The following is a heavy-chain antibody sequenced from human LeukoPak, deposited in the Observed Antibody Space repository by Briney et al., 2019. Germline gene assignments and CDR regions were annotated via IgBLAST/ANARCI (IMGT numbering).Heavy chain of an antibody. Sequence: RCLRLSCAASGFIFDDYAMHWVRQAPGKGLEWVSGVRWNIGSIGYADSVKGRFTISRDNAKNSLYLQMNSLRAEDTALYYCTKDKPPRSSGWYGWFDPWGQGTLVTVSS. CDR3: TKDKPPRSSGWYGWFDP. V-gene: IGHV3-9*01. J-gene: IGHJ5*02. D-gene: IGHD6-19*01. CDR2: VRWNIGSI. CDR1: GFIFDDYA.